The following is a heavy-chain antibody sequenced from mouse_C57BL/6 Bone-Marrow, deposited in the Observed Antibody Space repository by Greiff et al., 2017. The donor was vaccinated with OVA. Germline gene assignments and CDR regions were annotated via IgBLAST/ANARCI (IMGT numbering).Heavy chain of an antibody. CDR1: GFTFSSYA. CDR3: ARRGSSEGYFDV. D-gene: IGHD1-1*01. J-gene: IGHJ1*03. Sequence: EVKLVESGGGLVKPGGSLKLSCAASGFTFSSYAMSWVRQTPEKRLEWVATISDGGSYTYYPDNVKGRFTISRDNAKNNLYLQMSHLKSEDTAMYYCARRGSSEGYFDVWGTGTTVTVSS. CDR2: ISDGGSYT. V-gene: IGHV5-4*03.